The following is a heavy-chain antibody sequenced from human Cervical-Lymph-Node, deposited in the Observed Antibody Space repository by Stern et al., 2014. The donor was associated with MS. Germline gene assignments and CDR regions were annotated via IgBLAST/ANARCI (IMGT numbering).Heavy chain of an antibody. CDR3: ARGYCTGGVCPNWFDP. V-gene: IGHV1-46*01. Sequence: QVQLGQSGAEVKKPGASVKVSCKASGYTFTTYYMHWVRQAPGQGLEWMGIINLSGGSTTYAQKFKGRVTMTRDTSTSTVYMELSRLRSEDTAVYYCARGYCTGGVCPNWFDPWGQGTLVTVSS. CDR2: INLSGGST. CDR1: GYTFTTYY. D-gene: IGHD2-8*02. J-gene: IGHJ5*02.